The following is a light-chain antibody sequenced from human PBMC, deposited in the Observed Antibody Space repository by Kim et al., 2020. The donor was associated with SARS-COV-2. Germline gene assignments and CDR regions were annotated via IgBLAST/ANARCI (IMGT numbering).Light chain of an antibody. CDR1: QSVLYSSSNKNY. Sequence: RATINCKSSQSVLYSSSNKNYLAWYQQKPGQSPKLLIYWASTRESGVPDRFSGSGSGTDFTLTISSLQAGDVAVYYCQQHYTTPYTFGQGTKLEI. CDR2: WAS. V-gene: IGKV4-1*01. CDR3: QQHYTTPYT. J-gene: IGKJ2*01.